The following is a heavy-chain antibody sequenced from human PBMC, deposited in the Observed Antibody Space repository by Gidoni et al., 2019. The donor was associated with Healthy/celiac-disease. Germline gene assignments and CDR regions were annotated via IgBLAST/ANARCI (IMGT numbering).Heavy chain of an antibody. CDR1: GFSLSTSGVG. V-gene: IGHV2-5*02. Sequence: QITLKESGPTLVKPTQTLTLTCTFSGFSLSTSGVGVGWIRHPPGKALEWLALIYWDDDKRYSPSLKSRLTITKDTSKNQVVLTMTNMDPVDTATYYCAHNRGYCSSTSCYSDDAFDIWGQGTMVTVFS. J-gene: IGHJ3*02. CDR2: IYWDDDK. D-gene: IGHD2-2*01. CDR3: AHNRGYCSSTSCYSDDAFDI.